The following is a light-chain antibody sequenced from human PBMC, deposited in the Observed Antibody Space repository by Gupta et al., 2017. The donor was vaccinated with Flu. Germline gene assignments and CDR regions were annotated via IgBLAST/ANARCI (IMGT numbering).Light chain of an antibody. Sequence: PSSFSASTGDRVTSTCRASQDISSYLAWYQQKPGKAPKFLIYAASTLQSGVPSRFSGSGSGTDFTLIISSLQSEDFATYYCHQDVSYPRTFGGGTKVEIK. CDR3: HQDVSYPRT. CDR1: QDISSY. V-gene: IGKV1-8*01. CDR2: AAS. J-gene: IGKJ4*01.